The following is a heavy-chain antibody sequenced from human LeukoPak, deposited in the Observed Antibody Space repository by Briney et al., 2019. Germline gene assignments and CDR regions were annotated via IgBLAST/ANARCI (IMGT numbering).Heavy chain of an antibody. V-gene: IGHV4-34*01. J-gene: IGHJ4*02. CDR2: INYSGST. CDR1: GGSFSGNY. D-gene: IGHD2-2*01. CDR3: ARVGGDIVVVPAARRPAPYFDY. Sequence: SQTLSLTCAVYGGSFSGNYWSWIRQPPGKGLEWIGEINYSGSTNYNPSLKSRVTISVDTSKNQFSLKLSSVTAADTAVYYCARVGGDIVVVPAARRPAPYFDYWAREIWSPSPQ.